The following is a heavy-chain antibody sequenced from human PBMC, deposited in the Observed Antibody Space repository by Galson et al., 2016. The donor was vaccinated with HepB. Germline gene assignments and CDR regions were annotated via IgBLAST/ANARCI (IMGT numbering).Heavy chain of an antibody. CDR3: ARGGSRPIDY. J-gene: IGHJ4*02. CDR2: IYSGGTT. CDR1: GSTFSDCA. Sequence: SLRLSCAASGSTFSDCAMSWVRQTPGKGLEWVSVIYSGGTTYYADSVKGRFTISRDNSKNTVYLQMNSLRAEDTAVYYCARGGSRPIDYWGQGTLVTVSS. V-gene: IGHV3-23*03. D-gene: IGHD1-26*01.